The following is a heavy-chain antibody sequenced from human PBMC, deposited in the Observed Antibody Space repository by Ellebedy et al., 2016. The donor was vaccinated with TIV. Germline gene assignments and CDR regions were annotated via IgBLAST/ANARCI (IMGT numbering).Heavy chain of an antibody. CDR2: LYPDAKT. CDR1: GIIVSDYF. CDR3: ARDPGGGGDFGDNWFDP. J-gene: IGHJ5*02. D-gene: IGHD2-21*01. Sequence: GGSLRLSCEASGIIVSDYFMSWVRQAPGKGLEWVSVLYPDAKTNYTDSVNGRFIVSRDSSKNTLYLQMNSLTAEDTAVYYCARDPGGGGDFGDNWFDPWGQGTLVTVSS. V-gene: IGHV3-66*01.